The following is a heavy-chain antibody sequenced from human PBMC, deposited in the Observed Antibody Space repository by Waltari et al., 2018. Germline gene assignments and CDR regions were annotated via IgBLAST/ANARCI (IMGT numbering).Heavy chain of an antibody. V-gene: IGHV3-49*03. D-gene: IGHD3-22*01. CDR1: GFTYGSCA. Sequence: EVQLVESGGGLVQPGRSLRLSSTASGFTYGSCAMSCFRQAPGTGLEWVGFIRSKAYGGRTEYAASVKGRFTISRDDSKSIAYLQMNSLKTEDTAVYYCTRDLSYYYDSSGYSDWGQGTLVTVSS. CDR2: IRSKAYGGRT. J-gene: IGHJ4*02. CDR3: TRDLSYYYDSSGYSD.